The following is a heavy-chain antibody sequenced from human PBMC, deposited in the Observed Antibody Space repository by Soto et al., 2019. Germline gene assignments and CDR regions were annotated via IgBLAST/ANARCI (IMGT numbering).Heavy chain of an antibody. V-gene: IGHV4-59*12. J-gene: IGHJ5*02. CDR2: YYYSET. D-gene: IGHD3-22*01. Sequence: SETLSLTCTFSGYSINNYYWNWIRQPPGKGLEWIVHYYYSETNYNPSLKSRVTISLDSSENQFSLRLTSVTAADTAMYYCARARQYYDCELDPWGQGTLVTVSS. CDR3: ARARQYYDCELDP. CDR1: GYSINNYY.